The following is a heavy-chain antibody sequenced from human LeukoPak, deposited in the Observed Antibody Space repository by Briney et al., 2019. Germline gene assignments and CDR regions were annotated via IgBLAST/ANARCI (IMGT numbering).Heavy chain of an antibody. D-gene: IGHD2-21*02. CDR2: IKSDDSST. V-gene: IGHV3-74*01. CDR1: GSTFSSYW. CDR3: TAIRPDY. Sequence: PGGSLRLSCAASGSTFSSYWMHWVRQAPGKGLVWVSRIKSDDSSTDYADSVKGRFTISRDNAKNTLYLQMNSLRVEDMAVYYCTAIRPDYWGRGTLVTVSP. J-gene: IGHJ4*02.